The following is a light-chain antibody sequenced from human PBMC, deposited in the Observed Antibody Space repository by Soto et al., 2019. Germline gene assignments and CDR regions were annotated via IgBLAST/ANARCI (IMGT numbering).Light chain of an antibody. CDR3: MQAMQAPRT. J-gene: IGKJ1*01. CDR1: QSLLHSNGNIY. CDR2: LGS. Sequence: DIVLTQSPLSLPVTPGEPASISCRSSQSLLHSNGNIYLDWYLQKPGQSPQLLIYLGSIRASGVPDRFSGRGSGTDFTLKITRVEAEDVGVYYCMQAMQAPRTFGLGTKVEIK. V-gene: IGKV2-28*01.